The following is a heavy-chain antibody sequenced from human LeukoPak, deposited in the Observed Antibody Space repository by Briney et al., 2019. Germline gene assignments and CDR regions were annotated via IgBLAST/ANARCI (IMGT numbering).Heavy chain of an antibody. J-gene: IGHJ4*02. CDR3: ARTREQNYYDSSGSLDY. Sequence: ASVKVSCKASGYTFTSYYMHWVRQAPGQGLEWMGIINPSGGSTSYAQKFQGRVTMTRDTSTSTVYMELRSLRSDDTAVYYCARTREQNYYDSSGSLDYWGQGTLVTVSS. CDR2: INPSGGST. CDR1: GYTFTSYY. V-gene: IGHV1-46*01. D-gene: IGHD3-22*01.